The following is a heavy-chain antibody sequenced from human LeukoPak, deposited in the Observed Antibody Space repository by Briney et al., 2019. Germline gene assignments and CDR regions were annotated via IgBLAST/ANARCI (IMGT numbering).Heavy chain of an antibody. CDR2: INHSGST. V-gene: IGHV4-34*01. J-gene: IGHJ4*02. Sequence: SETLSLTCAVYGGSVSGYYWSWIRQPPGKGLEWIGEINHSGSTNYNPSLKSRVTISVDTSKNQFSLKLSSVTAADTAVYYCARRYCSSTSCTTSFDYWGQGTLVTVSS. CDR3: ARRYCSSTSCTTSFDY. D-gene: IGHD2-2*01. CDR1: GGSVSGYY.